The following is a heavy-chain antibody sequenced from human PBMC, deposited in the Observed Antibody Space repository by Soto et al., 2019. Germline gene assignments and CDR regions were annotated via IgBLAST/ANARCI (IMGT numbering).Heavy chain of an antibody. CDR3: ARDYGDYVRYFDY. Sequence: QVQLQESGPGLVKPSETLSLTCTVSGGSISSYYWSWIQQPPGKGLEWIGYIYYSGSTNYNPSLKGRVTISVDTSNNQFSLKLSSVTAADTAVYYCARDYGDYVRYFDYWGQGTLVTVSS. CDR1: GGSISSYY. J-gene: IGHJ4*02. CDR2: IYYSGST. V-gene: IGHV4-59*01. D-gene: IGHD4-17*01.